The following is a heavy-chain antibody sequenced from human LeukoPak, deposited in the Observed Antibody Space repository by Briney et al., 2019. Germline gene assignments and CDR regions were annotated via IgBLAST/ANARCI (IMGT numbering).Heavy chain of an antibody. V-gene: IGHV3-23*01. Sequence: GGSLRLSCAASGFTFSSYAMSWVRQAPGKGLEWVSAISGSGGSTYYAASVKGRFTIPRDNSKNTLYLQMNSLRAEDTAVYYCAKSYDILTGYLDPWGQGTLVTVSS. J-gene: IGHJ5*02. CDR1: GFTFSSYA. D-gene: IGHD3-9*01. CDR3: AKSYDILTGYLDP. CDR2: ISGSGGST.